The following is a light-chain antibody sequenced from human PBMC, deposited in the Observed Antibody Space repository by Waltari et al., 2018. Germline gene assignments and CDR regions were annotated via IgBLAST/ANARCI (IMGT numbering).Light chain of an antibody. CDR1: SSDVGGYNY. J-gene: IGLJ2*01. CDR3: CSYAGTYTSYMF. CDR2: DVN. Sequence: QSALPQPRSVSGSPGQSATIPCTGTSSDVGGYNYVSWFQQHPYKAPKLMIYDVNKWPSGVPDRFSGSKSGNTASLTISGLQAEDEADYYCCSYAGTYTSYMFFGGGTKLTVL. V-gene: IGLV2-11*01.